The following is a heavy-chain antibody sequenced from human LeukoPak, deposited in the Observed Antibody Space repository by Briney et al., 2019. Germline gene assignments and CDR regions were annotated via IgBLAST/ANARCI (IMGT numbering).Heavy chain of an antibody. CDR1: GFPLGSYD. CDR2: ISASGDRT. CDR3: AKDGDGDY. Sequence: KPGGSLRLSRVASGFPLGSYDMGWVRQAPGKGLQWVSSISASGDRTYYADSVKGRFTISRDNSKNTLYLQMNSLRVEETAVYYCAKDGDGDYWGQGTLVTVSS. D-gene: IGHD2-21*02. J-gene: IGHJ4*02. V-gene: IGHV3-23*01.